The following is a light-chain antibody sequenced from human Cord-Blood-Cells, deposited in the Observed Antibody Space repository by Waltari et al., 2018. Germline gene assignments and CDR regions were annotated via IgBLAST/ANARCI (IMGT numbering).Light chain of an antibody. V-gene: IGLV2-14*01. CDR1: SSDVGGYNY. J-gene: IGLJ3*02. Sequence: QSALTQPASVSGSPGQSITISCTGTSSDVGGYNYVSWYQQHPGKAPTLMIYDVSNPPAGVSNRFSGSQSGNTASLTISGLQAEDEADYYCSSYTSSSTWVFGGGTKLTVL. CDR2: DVS. CDR3: SSYTSSSTWV.